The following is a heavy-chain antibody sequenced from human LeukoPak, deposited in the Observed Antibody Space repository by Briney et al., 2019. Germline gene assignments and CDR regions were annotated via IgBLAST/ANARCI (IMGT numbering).Heavy chain of an antibody. J-gene: IGHJ4*02. D-gene: IGHD3-22*01. CDR3: ARGPTDSSGYYYGESDY. CDR1: GFTFSCYS. CDR2: TSSSSSYQ. Sequence: GGSLTLSCSASGFTFSCYSLNWLRPAPGKGLEWVSSTSSSSSYQYYADSVKGRFTICRDNAKNSLYLQMNSLRAEDTAVYYCARGPTDSSGYYYGESDYWGQGTLVTVSS. V-gene: IGHV3-21*01.